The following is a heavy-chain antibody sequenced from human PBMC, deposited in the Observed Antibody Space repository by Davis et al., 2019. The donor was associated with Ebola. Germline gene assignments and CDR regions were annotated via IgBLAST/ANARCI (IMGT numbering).Heavy chain of an antibody. CDR3: ATVADHTGVDY. CDR2: AFKTGST. CDR1: GDSISSNDYF. V-gene: IGHV4-39*07. Sequence: SETLSLTCTVSGDSISSNDYFWGWIRQPPGKGLEWIGSAFKTGSTYYNPSLKSRVTISVDTSKNQFSLKLSSVTAADTAVYYCATVADHTGVDYWGQGTLVTVSS. D-gene: IGHD6-19*01. J-gene: IGHJ4*02.